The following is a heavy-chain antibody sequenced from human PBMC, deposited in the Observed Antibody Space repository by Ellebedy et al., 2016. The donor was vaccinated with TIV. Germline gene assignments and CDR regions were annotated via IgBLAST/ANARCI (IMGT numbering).Heavy chain of an antibody. D-gene: IGHD4-11*01. V-gene: IGHV1-2*02. CDR2: INPNSGGT. Sequence: ASVKVSCKASGYTFIGYYIHWVRQAPGPGLEWMAWINPNSGGTNYAQKFQGRVTITGDTSISTVYMELSSLRSDDTAIYYCVRDLTNPVTGDYWGQGTLVFVSS. CDR3: VRDLTNPVTGDY. J-gene: IGHJ4*02. CDR1: GYTFIGYY.